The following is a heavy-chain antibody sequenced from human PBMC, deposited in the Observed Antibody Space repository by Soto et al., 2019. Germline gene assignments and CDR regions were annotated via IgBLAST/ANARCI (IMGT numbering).Heavy chain of an antibody. J-gene: IGHJ4*02. Sequence: VQLIESGGGWVQPGTSLRVSCAASGFTFHEYAMHWVRQAPGKGLEWVTVISKGGSNLYFADSVKGRFTISRDNSKNTLYLQMNSLRSEDTAVYYCAREVEYTSAFGISSSFDYWGQGTLVTVSS. CDR3: AREVEYTSAFGISSSFDY. V-gene: IGHV3-30-3*01. D-gene: IGHD6-19*01. CDR2: ISKGGSNL. CDR1: GFTFHEYA.